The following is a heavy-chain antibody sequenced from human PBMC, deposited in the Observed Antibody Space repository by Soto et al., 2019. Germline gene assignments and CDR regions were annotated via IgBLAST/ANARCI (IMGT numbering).Heavy chain of an antibody. J-gene: IGHJ4*02. V-gene: IGHV2-70*12. D-gene: IGHD5-18*01. Sequence: SGPTLVNPTQTLTLTCTFSGFSLSTSGVGVGWIRQPPGKALEWLALIYWDDDKYYSTSLKTRLTISKDTSKNQVVLTMTNMDPVGTATYYCARIRDSYGSIDYWGQGTLVTVSS. CDR2: IYWDDDK. CDR3: ARIRDSYGSIDY. CDR1: GFSLSTSGVG.